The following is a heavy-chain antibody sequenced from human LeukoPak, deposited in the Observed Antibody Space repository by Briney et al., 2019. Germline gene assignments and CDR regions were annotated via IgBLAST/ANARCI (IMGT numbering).Heavy chain of an antibody. Sequence: SETLSLTCTVSGGSISSYYWSWIRQPAGKGLEWIGRIYTSGSTNYNPSLKSRVTMSVDTSKNQFSLKLSSVTAADTAVYYCARGYGHCSSTSCSISYFDYWGQGTLVTVSS. CDR3: ARGYGHCSSTSCSISYFDY. D-gene: IGHD2-2*01. J-gene: IGHJ4*02. CDR1: GGSISSYY. V-gene: IGHV4-4*07. CDR2: IYTSGST.